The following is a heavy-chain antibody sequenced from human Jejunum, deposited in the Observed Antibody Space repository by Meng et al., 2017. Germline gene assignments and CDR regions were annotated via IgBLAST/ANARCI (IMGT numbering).Heavy chain of an antibody. CDR1: GFTFSSSS. CDR3: AKLTSL. V-gene: IGHV3-23*01. J-gene: IGHJ4*02. CDR2: FTGTTTST. D-gene: IGHD3-16*01. Sequence: GESLKISCAASGFTFSSSSMSWVRQAPGKGLEWVSTFTGTTTSTYYADSVKGRFTISRDNSKNTLYLQMNSLSAEDTAVYYCAKLTSLWGQGTLVTVSS.